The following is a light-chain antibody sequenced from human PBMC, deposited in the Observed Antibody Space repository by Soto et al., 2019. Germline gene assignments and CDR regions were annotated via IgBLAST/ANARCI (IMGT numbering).Light chain of an antibody. CDR1: GSNIARNT. CDR3: AAWEDSLNGPV. Sequence: QSVLPQPPSASGPPGPWVTLSCSGSGSNIARNTVTWYQQLPGTAPKLHIYNNNQRPSGGPDRFSGSKSGTSASLAISGRQSEEEADHYRAAWEDSLNGPVCGGGTKLTVL. CDR2: NNN. J-gene: IGLJ2*01. V-gene: IGLV1-44*01.